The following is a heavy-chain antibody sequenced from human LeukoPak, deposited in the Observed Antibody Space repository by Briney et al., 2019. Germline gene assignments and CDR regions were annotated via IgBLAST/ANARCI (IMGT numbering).Heavy chain of an antibody. CDR3: ARGRSDYGSGRSFDY. CDR2: INHSGST. CDR1: GGSFSGYY. Sequence: SETLSLTCAVYGGSFSGYYWSWIRQPPGKGLEWIGEINHSGSTNYNPSLKSRVTISVDTSKNQFSLKLSPVTAADTAVYYCARGRSDYGSGRSFDYWGQGTLVTVSS. V-gene: IGHV4-34*01. J-gene: IGHJ4*02. D-gene: IGHD3-10*01.